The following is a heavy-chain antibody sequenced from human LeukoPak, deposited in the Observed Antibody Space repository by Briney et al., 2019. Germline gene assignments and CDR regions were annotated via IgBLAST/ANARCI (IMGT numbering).Heavy chain of an antibody. Sequence: PGGSLRLSXAASGFTLSNYWMHWVRQAPGKGLVWVSRLHSDGTSTSYADSVRGRFTISRDNARNTLYLQMNTLRAEDTAVYYCARSGWPYYFDYWGQGTLVTVSS. CDR3: ARSGWPYYFDY. CDR1: GFTLSNYW. J-gene: IGHJ4*02. V-gene: IGHV3-74*01. D-gene: IGHD6-25*01. CDR2: LHSDGTST.